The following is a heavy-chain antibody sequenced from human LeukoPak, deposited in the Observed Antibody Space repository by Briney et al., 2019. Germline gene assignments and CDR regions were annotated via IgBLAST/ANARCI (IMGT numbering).Heavy chain of an antibody. Sequence: ASVKVSCKASGYTFTSYDFNWVRQATGQGLEWMGWMNPNSANTGYAQKFQGRVTMTWNTSINTAYMELSSLRSEDTAVYYCARGVGGVYDYYYMDVWGKGTTVTVPS. CDR3: ARGVGGVYDYYYMDV. D-gene: IGHD2-15*01. V-gene: IGHV1-8*01. CDR2: MNPNSANT. CDR1: GYTFTSYD. J-gene: IGHJ6*03.